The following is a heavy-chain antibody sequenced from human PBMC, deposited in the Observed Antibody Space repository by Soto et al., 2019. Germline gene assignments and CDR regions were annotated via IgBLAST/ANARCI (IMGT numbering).Heavy chain of an antibody. CDR3: TTDRGIAEAVIFAS. V-gene: IGHV3-48*01. D-gene: IGHD6-13*01. Sequence: GGSLRLSCAASGCTFRTYSMDWVRQAPGKGLEWVSYISSSSSTIYFADSVRGRFTISRDNAKNSLYLQMDSLKTEDTALYYCTTDRGIAEAVIFASWGLGTLVTVSS. CDR2: ISSSSSTI. J-gene: IGHJ4*02. CDR1: GCTFRTYS.